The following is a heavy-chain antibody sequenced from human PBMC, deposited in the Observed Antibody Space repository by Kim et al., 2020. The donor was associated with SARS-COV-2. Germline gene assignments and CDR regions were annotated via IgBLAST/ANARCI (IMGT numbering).Heavy chain of an antibody. V-gene: IGHV3-30*02. D-gene: IGHD3-16*01. J-gene: IGHJ3*01. CDR2: MSYDGSKK. CDR1: GFTFTSDG. Sequence: GGSRRLSFATSGFTFTSDGIHGVRQSPGKGLDWVTFMSYDGSKKHYADSVKGRFTISRDKSRKTLTLQMNNLRPDDTALYYCVSGYDVLFVFWGQGTMVT. CDR3: VSGYDVLFVF.